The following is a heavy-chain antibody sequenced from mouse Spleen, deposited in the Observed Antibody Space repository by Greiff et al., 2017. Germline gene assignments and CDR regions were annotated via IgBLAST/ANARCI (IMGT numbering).Heavy chain of an antibody. J-gene: IGHJ3*01. Sequence: VQLQQSGAELMKPGASVKISCKATGYTFSSYWIEWVKQRPGHGLEWIGEILPGSGSTNYNEKFKGKATFTADTSSNTAYMQLSSLTSEDSAVYYCARRYGYDGAWFAYWGQGTLVTVSA. CDR3: ARRYGYDGAWFAY. CDR1: GYTFSSYW. CDR2: ILPGSGST. V-gene: IGHV1-9*01. D-gene: IGHD2-2*01.